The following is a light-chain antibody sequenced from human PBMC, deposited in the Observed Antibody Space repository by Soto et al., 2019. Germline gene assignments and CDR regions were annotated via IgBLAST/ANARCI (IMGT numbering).Light chain of an antibody. CDR2: DAT. J-gene: IGKJ1*01. CDR1: QSSSTW. CDR3: QQYMNYAT. V-gene: IGKV1-5*01. Sequence: DIQMTQSPSTLSAYVGDRVTFTCRASQSSSTWLAWYQQKPGKAPKLLIYDATSLQSDVPSRLIGSGSGTEFTRTISALQTDDFASYYCQQYMNYATFGQGTKVEIK.